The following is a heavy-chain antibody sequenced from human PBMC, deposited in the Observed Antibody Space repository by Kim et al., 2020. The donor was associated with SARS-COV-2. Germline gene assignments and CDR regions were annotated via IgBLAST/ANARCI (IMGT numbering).Heavy chain of an antibody. V-gene: IGHV4-39*01. Sequence: HTPSLKGRVPISVDTSKNQCSLRLSSVTAADAAVYYCARHLRNWYFDLWGRGTLVTVSS. CDR3: ARHLRNWYFDL. J-gene: IGHJ2*01.